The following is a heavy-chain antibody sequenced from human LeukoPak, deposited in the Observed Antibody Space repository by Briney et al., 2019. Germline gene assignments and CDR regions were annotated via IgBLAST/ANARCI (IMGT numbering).Heavy chain of an antibody. Sequence: GGSLRLSCAASGFTFRHAWMSWVRQAPGKGLEWVGRIKSKTEGGTTDYAAPVKGRFTISRDDSRNTLSLEMNSLKTEDTAVYYCTTDPGDYEIYWGQGTLVTVSS. CDR1: GFTFRHAW. CDR3: TTDPGDYEIY. D-gene: IGHD4-17*01. J-gene: IGHJ4*02. CDR2: IKSKTEGGTT. V-gene: IGHV3-15*01.